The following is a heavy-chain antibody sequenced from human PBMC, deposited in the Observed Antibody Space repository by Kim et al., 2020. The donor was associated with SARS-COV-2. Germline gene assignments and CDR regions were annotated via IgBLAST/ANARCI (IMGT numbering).Heavy chain of an antibody. CDR1: GGSISSGDYY. D-gene: IGHD2-21*02. Sequence: SETLSLTCTVSGGSISSGDYYWSWIRQPPGKGLEWIGYIYYTGSSHYNPSLNSRVTISIDTSKNQFSLKLSSVTEADTAVYYCARGPPIGGGDCYSHWGQGTLVTVSS. J-gene: IGHJ4*02. V-gene: IGHV4-30-4*02. CDR2: IYYTGSS. CDR3: ARGPPIGGGDCYSH.